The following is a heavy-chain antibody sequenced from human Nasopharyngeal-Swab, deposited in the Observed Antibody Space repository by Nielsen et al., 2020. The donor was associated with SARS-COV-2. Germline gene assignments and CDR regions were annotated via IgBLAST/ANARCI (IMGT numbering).Heavy chain of an antibody. D-gene: IGHD3-22*01. CDR1: GGSISSGGYY. J-gene: IGHJ4*02. CDR2: IYYSGST. V-gene: IGHV4-31*03. CDR3: ARDKYYDSSGYLWLFDY. Sequence: SETLSLTCTVSGGSISSGGYYWSWIRQHPGKGLEWIGYIYYSGSTYYNPSLKSRVTISVDTSKNQFSLKLSSVTAADTAVYYCARDKYYDSSGYLWLFDYWGQGTLVTVSS.